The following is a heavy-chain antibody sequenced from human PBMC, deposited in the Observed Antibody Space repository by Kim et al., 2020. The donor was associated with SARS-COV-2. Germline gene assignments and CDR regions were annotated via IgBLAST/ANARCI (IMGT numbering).Heavy chain of an antibody. V-gene: IGHV3-23*01. J-gene: IGHJ1*01. Sequence: GGSLRLSCAASGFTFSSYAMSWVRQAPGKGLEWVSAISGSGGSTYYADSVKGRFTISRDNSKNTLYLQMNSLRAEDTAVYYCAKTSQEDYYDSSGYYLGGYFQHWGQGTLVTVSS. CDR3: AKTSQEDYYDSSGYYLGGYFQH. D-gene: IGHD3-22*01. CDR2: ISGSGGST. CDR1: GFTFSSYA.